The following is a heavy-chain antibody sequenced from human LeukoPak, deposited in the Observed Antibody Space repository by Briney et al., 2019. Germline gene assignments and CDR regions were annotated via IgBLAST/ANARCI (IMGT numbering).Heavy chain of an antibody. D-gene: IGHD3-16*02. CDR3: AKQGELSLRYYYYYMDV. CDR1: GFTFSSYA. J-gene: IGHJ6*03. CDR2: ISGSGGST. V-gene: IGHV3-23*01. Sequence: PGGSLRLSCAASGFTFSSYAMSWVRRAPGKGLEWVSAISGSGGSTYYADSVKGRFTISRDNSKNTLYLQMNSLRAEDTAVYYCAKQGELSLRYYYYYMDVWGKGTTVTVSS.